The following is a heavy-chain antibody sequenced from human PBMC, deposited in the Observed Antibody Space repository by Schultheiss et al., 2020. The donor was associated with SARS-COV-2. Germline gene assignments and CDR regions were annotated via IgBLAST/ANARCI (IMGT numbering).Heavy chain of an antibody. Sequence: ETLSLTCTVSGGSISSYYWGWIRQPPGKGLEWVANIKQDGSEKYYVDSVKGRFTISRDNAKNSLYLQMNSLRAEDTAVYYCAKEVEPNAFDIWGQGTMVTVSS. D-gene: IGHD1-1*01. CDR3: AKEVEPNAFDI. V-gene: IGHV3-7*01. CDR2: IKQDGSEK. CDR1: GGSISSYY. J-gene: IGHJ3*02.